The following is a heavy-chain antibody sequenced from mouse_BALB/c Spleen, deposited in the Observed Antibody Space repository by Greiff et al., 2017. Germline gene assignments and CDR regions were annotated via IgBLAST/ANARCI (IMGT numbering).Heavy chain of an antibody. D-gene: IGHD4-1*01. V-gene: IGHV7-1*02. CDR1: GFTFSDFY. Sequence: EVKVVESGGGLVQPGGSLRLSCATSGFTFSDFYMEWVRQPPGKRLEWIAASRNKANDYTTEYSASVKGRFIVSRDTSQSILYLQMNALRAEDTAIYYCARANWAHYFDYWGQGTTLTVSS. CDR3: ARANWAHYFDY. J-gene: IGHJ2*01. CDR2: SRNKANDYTT.